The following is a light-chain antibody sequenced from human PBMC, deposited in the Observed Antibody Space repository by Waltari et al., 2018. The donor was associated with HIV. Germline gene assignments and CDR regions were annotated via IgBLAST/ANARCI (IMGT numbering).Light chain of an antibody. CDR2: RDR. CDR3: ATWDDRENGHGI. CDR1: GPNIGSNY. J-gene: IGLJ7*01. Sequence: QSVLTQPPSASGTHGQSVTISCSGSGPNIGSNYVYWYQQVTGTAPKPPIVRDRHRTSGCPDRCAASKSGTSASLAISGLRSEDEAHYYCATWDDRENGHGIFGGGTQLTVL. V-gene: IGLV1-47*01.